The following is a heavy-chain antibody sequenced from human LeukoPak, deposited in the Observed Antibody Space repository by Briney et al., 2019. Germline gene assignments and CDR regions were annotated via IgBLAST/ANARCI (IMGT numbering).Heavy chain of an antibody. CDR3: ARSQYTTMGHDY. V-gene: IGHV4-39*01. D-gene: IGHD5-18*01. CDR2: VYHSGST. Sequence: PSETLSLTCTVSGGSISSGDYYWSWIRQPPGEGLEWIGSVYHSGSTYYNPSLKSRVTISVDTSKNQFSLKLSSVTAADTAVYYCARSQYTTMGHDYWGQGTLVTVSS. J-gene: IGHJ4*02. CDR1: GGSISSGDYY.